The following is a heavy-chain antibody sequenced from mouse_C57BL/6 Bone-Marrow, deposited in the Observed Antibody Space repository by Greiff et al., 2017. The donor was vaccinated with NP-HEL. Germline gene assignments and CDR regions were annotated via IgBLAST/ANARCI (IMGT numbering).Heavy chain of an antibody. D-gene: IGHD2-5*01. CDR1: GFTFSSYA. CDR3: ARQYSNYLYYYAMDY. Sequence: EVKLQESGGGLVKPGGSLKLSCAASGFTFSSYAMSWVRQTPEKRLEWVATISDGGSYTYYPDNVKGRFTISRDHAKNNLYLQMSHLKSEDTAMYYCARQYSNYLYYYAMDYWGQGTSVTVSS. J-gene: IGHJ4*01. CDR2: ISDGGSYT. V-gene: IGHV5-4*03.